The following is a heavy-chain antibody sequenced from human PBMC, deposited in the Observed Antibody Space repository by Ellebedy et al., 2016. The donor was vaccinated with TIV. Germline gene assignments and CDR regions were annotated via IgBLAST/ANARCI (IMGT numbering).Heavy chain of an antibody. V-gene: IGHV3-74*01. CDR2: IKSDGTST. D-gene: IGHD4-23*01. CDR3: VRGAGWVTDY. J-gene: IGHJ4*02. CDR1: GFTFSSYW. Sequence: GESLKISCAASGFTFSSYWIHWVRQVPGKGLVWVSRIKSDGTSTGYADSVKGRFTISRDNAKNSLYLQMNSLRGEDTAMYYCVRGAGWVTDYWGQGTLVTVSS.